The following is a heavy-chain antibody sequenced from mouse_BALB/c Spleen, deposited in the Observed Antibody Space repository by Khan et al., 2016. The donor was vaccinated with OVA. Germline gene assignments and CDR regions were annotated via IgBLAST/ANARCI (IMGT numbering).Heavy chain of an antibody. CDR3: ARSDI. Sequence: EVELVESGGGLVQPGGSLKSSCAASRFTISSSGMSSVRQTPDKRLELVATIDSNGGSTEYPDGVKSRFTISGDNATNALYLQMSSLKPEDTAMYYCARSDIWGQGTTLTVSS. CDR1: RFTISSSG. CDR2: IDSNGGST. D-gene: IGHD1-3*01. V-gene: IGHV5-6-3*01. J-gene: IGHJ2*01.